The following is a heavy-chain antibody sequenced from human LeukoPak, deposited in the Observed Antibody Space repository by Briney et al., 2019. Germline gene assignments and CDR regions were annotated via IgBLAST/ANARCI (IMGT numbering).Heavy chain of an antibody. Sequence: SVKVSCKASGGTFSSYAISWVRQAPGQGLEWMGGIIPIFGTANYTQKFQGRVTITTDESTSTAYMELSSLRSEDTAVYYCASNPITIFGVVIPINWFDPWGQGTLVTVSS. J-gene: IGHJ5*02. D-gene: IGHD3-3*01. CDR2: IIPIFGTA. CDR3: ASNPITIFGVVIPINWFDP. CDR1: GGTFSSYA. V-gene: IGHV1-69*05.